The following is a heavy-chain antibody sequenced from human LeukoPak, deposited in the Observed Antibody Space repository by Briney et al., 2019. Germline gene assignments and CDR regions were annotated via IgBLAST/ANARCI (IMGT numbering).Heavy chain of an antibody. Sequence: GGSLRLSCAASGFTFSSYWMSWVRQAPGKGLEWVANIKQDGSVKYYVDSVKGRFTISRDNAKNSLYLRMNNLRAEDTAVYHCARDGGYDLWSGYYPSYAFDIWGQGTMVTVSS. V-gene: IGHV3-7*01. CDR1: GFTFSSYW. CDR3: ARDGGYDLWSGYYPSYAFDI. J-gene: IGHJ3*02. D-gene: IGHD3-3*01. CDR2: IKQDGSVK.